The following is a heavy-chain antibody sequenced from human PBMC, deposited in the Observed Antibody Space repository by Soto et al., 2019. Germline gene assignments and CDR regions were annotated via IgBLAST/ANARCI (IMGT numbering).Heavy chain of an antibody. CDR2: IYYSGST. V-gene: IGHV4-59*08. J-gene: IGHJ6*02. CDR3: ARHGQWLVTGYFYYDMDV. Sequence: SETLSLTCTVSGGSISSYYWSWIRQPPGKGLEWIGYIYYSGSTNYNPSLKSRVTISVDTSKNQFSLKLSSVTAADTALYYCARHGQWLVTGYFYYDMDVWGQGTTVTVS. CDR1: GGSISSYY. D-gene: IGHD6-19*01.